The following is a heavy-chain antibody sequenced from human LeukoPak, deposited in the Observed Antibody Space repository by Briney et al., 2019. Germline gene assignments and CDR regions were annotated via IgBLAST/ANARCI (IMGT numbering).Heavy chain of an antibody. CDR1: GFTFSSYE. D-gene: IGHD3-10*01. V-gene: IGHV3-48*03. J-gene: IGHJ4*02. CDR3: ARERSLWFGELLGSY. Sequence: PGGSLRLSCAASGFTFSSYEMNWVRQAPGKGLEWVSYISSSGSTIYYADSVKGRFTISRDNAKNSLYLQMNSLRAEDTAVYYCARERSLWFGELLGSYWGQGTLVTVSS. CDR2: ISSSGSTI.